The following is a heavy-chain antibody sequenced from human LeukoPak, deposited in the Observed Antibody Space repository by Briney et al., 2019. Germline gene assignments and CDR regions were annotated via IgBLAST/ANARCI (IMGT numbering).Heavy chain of an antibody. D-gene: IGHD6-13*01. Sequence: ASVKVSCKASGYTFTSYYMHWVRQAPGQGLEWMGIINPSGGSTSYAQKFQGRVTMTRDTSTSTVYMELSGLRSEDTAVYYCARDRSSSWYDYYYYYYMDVWGKGTTVTVSS. CDR2: INPSGGST. J-gene: IGHJ6*03. CDR3: ARDRSSSWYDYYYYYYMDV. CDR1: GYTFTSYY. V-gene: IGHV1-46*01.